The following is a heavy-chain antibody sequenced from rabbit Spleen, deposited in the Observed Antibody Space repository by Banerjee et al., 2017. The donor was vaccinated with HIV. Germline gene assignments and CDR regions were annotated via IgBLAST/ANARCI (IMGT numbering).Heavy chain of an antibody. D-gene: IGHD1-1*01. CDR3: ARDLPSVVGWNFGL. J-gene: IGHJ4*01. CDR2: IDAGSSGST. V-gene: IGHV1S45*01. CDR1: GFTLSSYW. Sequence: EESGGDLVKPEGSLTLTCTASGFTLSSYWICWVRQAPGKGLEWITCIDAGSSGSTYYASWAKGRFTISKASSTTVTLQMTSLTAADTATYFCARDLPSVVGWNFGLWGQGTLVTVS.